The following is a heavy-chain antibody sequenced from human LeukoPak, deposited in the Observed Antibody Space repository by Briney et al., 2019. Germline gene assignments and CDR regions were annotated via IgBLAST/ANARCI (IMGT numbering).Heavy chain of an antibody. CDR2: LSYGRST. Sequence: PSETLSLACSVSGGSISSGRHYWGWVRQPPGKGLEWIGSLSYGRSTYYKPSLKSRVSMSVDTSKNQFSLKLSSVTAADTAVYYCARDRTDYGDFYYMDVWGKGTTVTVSS. CDR3: ARDRTDYGDFYYMDV. V-gene: IGHV4-39*07. J-gene: IGHJ6*03. D-gene: IGHD4-17*01. CDR1: GGSISSGRHY.